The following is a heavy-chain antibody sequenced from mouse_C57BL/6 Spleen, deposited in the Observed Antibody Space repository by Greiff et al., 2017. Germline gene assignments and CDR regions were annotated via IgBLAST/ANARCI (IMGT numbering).Heavy chain of an antibody. J-gene: IGHJ3*01. Sequence: VQLQQSGPELVKPGASVKISCKASGYTFTDYYINWVKQRPGQGLEWIGWIFPGSGSTYYNEKFKGKATLTVDKSSNTAYMLLSSLTSEDSAIYCFAYSDYDGFAYWGQGTLVTVSA. CDR3: AYSDYDGFAY. V-gene: IGHV1-75*01. CDR1: GYTFTDYY. CDR2: IFPGSGST. D-gene: IGHD2-4*01.